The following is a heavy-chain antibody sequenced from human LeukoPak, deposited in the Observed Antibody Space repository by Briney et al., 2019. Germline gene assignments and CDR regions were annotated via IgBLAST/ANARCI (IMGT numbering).Heavy chain of an antibody. CDR3: ARGRDSSSWSPVFDY. D-gene: IGHD6-13*01. CDR1: GFTFSSYS. J-gene: IGHJ4*02. CDR2: ISSSSSYI. Sequence: PGGSLRLSCAASGFTFSSYSMNRVRQAPGKGLEWVSSISSSSSYIYYADSVKGRFTISRDNAKNSLYLQMNSLRAEDTAVYYCARGRDSSSWSPVFDYWGQGTLVTVSS. V-gene: IGHV3-21*01.